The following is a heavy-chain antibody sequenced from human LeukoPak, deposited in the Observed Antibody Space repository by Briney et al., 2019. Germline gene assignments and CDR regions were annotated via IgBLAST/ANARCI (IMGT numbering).Heavy chain of an antibody. J-gene: IGHJ4*02. D-gene: IGHD6-13*01. V-gene: IGHV1-69*01. CDR1: GGTFSSYA. Sequence: GASVKVSYKASGGTFSSYAISWVRQAPGQGLEWMGGIIPIFGTANYAQKFQGRVTITADESTSTAYMELSSLRSEDTAVYYCASTIPLAAAGTFDYWGQGTLVTVSS. CDR2: IIPIFGTA. CDR3: ASTIPLAAAGTFDY.